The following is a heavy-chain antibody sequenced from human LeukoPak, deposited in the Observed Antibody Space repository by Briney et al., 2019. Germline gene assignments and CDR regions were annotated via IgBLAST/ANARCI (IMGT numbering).Heavy chain of an antibody. CDR3: ASKSGSYFEAFDI. J-gene: IGHJ3*02. Sequence: PSETLSLTCTVSGASITRYFWNWIRQPPGKELEWIGYISSGGSTNYNPSLKSRVTISIDTSKNQFSLKLSSVTAADTAVYYCASKSGSYFEAFDIWGQGTMVTVSS. D-gene: IGHD1-26*01. CDR1: GASITRYF. V-gene: IGHV4-59*01. CDR2: ISSGGST.